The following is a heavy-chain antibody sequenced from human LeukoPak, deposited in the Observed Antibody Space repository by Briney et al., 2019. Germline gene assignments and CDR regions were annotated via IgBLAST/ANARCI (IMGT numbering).Heavy chain of an antibody. CDR2: ISSSSSTI. CDR3: ARAVEPYYYGSAFDY. D-gene: IGHD3-10*01. Sequence: GGSLRLSCAASGFTFSSYSMNWVRQAPGKGLEWVSYISSSSSTIYYADSVKGRFTISRDNAKNSLYLQMNSLRAEDTAVYYCARAVEPYYYGSAFDYWGQGTLVTVSS. CDR1: GFTFSSYS. J-gene: IGHJ4*02. V-gene: IGHV3-48*04.